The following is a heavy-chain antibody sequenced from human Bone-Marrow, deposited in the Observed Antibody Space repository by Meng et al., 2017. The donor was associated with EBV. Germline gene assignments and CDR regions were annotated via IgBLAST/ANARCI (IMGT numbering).Heavy chain of an antibody. Sequence: RGGSGPGQVKSLEALARTCTVSGDSSSSFYYWGWIRQPPGRGLEWIGSVHYTGSTYYSPSLKSRVTVSVDTSKNQFSLRLTSVTAADTAVYYCARPFPSWQSPRLDPFGAWGQGTLVTVSS. CDR3: ARPFPSWQSPRLDPFGA. CDR2: VHYTGST. CDR1: GDSSSSFYY. J-gene: IGHJ5*02. V-gene: IGHV4-39*01. D-gene: IGHD6-19*01.